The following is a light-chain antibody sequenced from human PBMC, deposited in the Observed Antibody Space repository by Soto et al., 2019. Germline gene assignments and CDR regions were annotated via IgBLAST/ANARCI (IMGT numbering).Light chain of an antibody. CDR2: YAS. J-gene: IGKJ3*01. CDR3: QHYSNWSPT. CDR1: QNVHSN. Sequence: EVVMTQSPATLSVSPGERATLSCRASQNVHSNIAWYQQKPGQAPSLLISYASTRATGIPARFSVIGSGTGFPFTISSLQSEDSGVYYCQHYSNWSPTFGPGTQVEIK. V-gene: IGKV3-15*01.